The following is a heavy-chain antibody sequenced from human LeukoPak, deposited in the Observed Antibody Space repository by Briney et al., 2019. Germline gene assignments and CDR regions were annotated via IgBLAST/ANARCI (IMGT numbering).Heavy chain of an antibody. CDR2: ISWNSGSI. CDR3: AKDTALGYCTNGVCYTGVY. CDR1: GFTFDDYA. V-gene: IGHV3-9*01. D-gene: IGHD2-8*01. J-gene: IGHJ4*02. Sequence: GGSLRLSCAASGFTFDDYAMHWVRQAPGEGLEWVSGISWNSGSIGYADSVKGRFTISRDNAKNSLYLQMNSLRAEDTALYYCAKDTALGYCTNGVCYTGVYWGQGTLVTVSS.